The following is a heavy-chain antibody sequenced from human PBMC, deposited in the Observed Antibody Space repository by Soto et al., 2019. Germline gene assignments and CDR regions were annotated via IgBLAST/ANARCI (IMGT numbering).Heavy chain of an antibody. CDR2: IYYSGST. CDR1: GGSFSGYY. D-gene: IGHD6-13*01. J-gene: IGHJ4*02. Sequence: PSETLSLTCAVYGGSFSGYYWSWIRQPPGKGLEWIGYIYYSGSTNYNPSLKSRVTISVDTSKNQFSLKLSSVTAADTAVYYCARVGLSSPQPRHFDYWGQGTLVTVSS. V-gene: IGHV4-59*01. CDR3: ARVGLSSPQPRHFDY.